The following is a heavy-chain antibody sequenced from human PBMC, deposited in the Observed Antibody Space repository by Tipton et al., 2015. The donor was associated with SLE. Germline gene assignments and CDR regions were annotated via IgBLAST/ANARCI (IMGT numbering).Heavy chain of an antibody. CDR1: GGSISSYY. Sequence: TLSLTCTVSGGSISSYYWSWIRQPPGKGLEWIGYIYYSGSTNYNPSLKSRVTISVDTSKNQFSLKLSSVTAADTAVHYCAREVVAHDAFDIWGQGTMVTVSS. J-gene: IGHJ3*02. CDR2: IYYSGST. CDR3: AREVVAHDAFDI. V-gene: IGHV4-59*01. D-gene: IGHD2-15*01.